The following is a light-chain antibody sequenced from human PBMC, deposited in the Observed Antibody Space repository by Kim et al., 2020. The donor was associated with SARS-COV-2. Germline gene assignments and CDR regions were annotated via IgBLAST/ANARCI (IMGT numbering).Light chain of an antibody. CDR1: SIGSKS. V-gene: IGLV3-21*04. Sequence: PGKTARVSCGGNSIGSKSVLWYQQKSGQAPVLVIYYDSDRPSGIPERFSGSNSGNTATLTISRVEAGDEADYYCQVWDSSSDHRVVFGGGTQLIVL. CDR2: YDS. J-gene: IGLJ2*01. CDR3: QVWDSSSDHRVV.